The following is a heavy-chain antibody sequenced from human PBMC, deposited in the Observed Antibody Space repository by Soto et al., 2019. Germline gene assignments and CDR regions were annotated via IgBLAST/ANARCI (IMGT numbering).Heavy chain of an antibody. V-gene: IGHV4-34*01. Sequence: SETLSLTCVVYGGSFSAYYYSWIRQPPGKGLEWIGEINHSGSTNYNPSLKSRVTISIDTSRSQFSLKLSSVTAADTAVYYCARGSTDYYDSRSYGMDVWGQGTTVTVSS. CDR3: ARGSTDYYDSRSYGMDV. CDR2: INHSGST. J-gene: IGHJ6*02. D-gene: IGHD3-22*01. CDR1: GGSFSAYY.